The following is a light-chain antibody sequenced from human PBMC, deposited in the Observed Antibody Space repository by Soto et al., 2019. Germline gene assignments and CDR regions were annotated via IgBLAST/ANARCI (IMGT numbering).Light chain of an antibody. CDR2: DNN. V-gene: IGLV1-51*01. Sequence: QSVLTQPPSVSGAPGQRVAISCTGSSSNIGAEYDVHWYQQLPGTAPKRLIYDNNKRPSGIPDRFSGSQSGTSATLGITGLQTGDEAVYYCGSWDSSLTYVFGTGTKVTVL. CDR1: SSNIGAEY. J-gene: IGLJ1*01. CDR3: GSWDSSLTYV.